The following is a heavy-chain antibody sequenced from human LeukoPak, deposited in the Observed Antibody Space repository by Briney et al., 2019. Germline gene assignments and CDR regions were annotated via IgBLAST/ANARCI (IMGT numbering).Heavy chain of an antibody. CDR1: GYTFTSYA. Sequence: ASVKVSCTASGYTFTSYALHWVRQAPGQRLEWMGWISAYNGNTNYAQKLQGRVTMTTDTSTSTAYMELRSLRSDDTAVYYCARDYYDSSGYYYHTVAPWGQGTLVTVSS. V-gene: IGHV1-18*01. CDR3: ARDYYDSSGYYYHTVAP. CDR2: ISAYNGNT. D-gene: IGHD3-22*01. J-gene: IGHJ5*02.